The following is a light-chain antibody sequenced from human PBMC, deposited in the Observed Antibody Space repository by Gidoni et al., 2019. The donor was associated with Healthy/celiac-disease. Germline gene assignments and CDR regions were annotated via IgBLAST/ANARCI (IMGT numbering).Light chain of an antibody. Sequence: EIVMTQSPATLSVSPGERATLSCRASQSVSSKLAWYQQKPGQAPRLLIYGASTRATCIPARFSGSGSGTEFTLTISSLQSEDFAVYYCQQYNNWPRQPLTFGGGTKVEIK. CDR1: QSVSSK. CDR2: GAS. CDR3: QQYNNWPRQPLT. J-gene: IGKJ4*01. V-gene: IGKV3-15*01.